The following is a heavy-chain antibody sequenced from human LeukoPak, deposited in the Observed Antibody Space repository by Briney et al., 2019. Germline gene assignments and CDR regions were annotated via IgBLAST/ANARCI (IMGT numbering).Heavy chain of an antibody. CDR1: GFTLGGNRNS. J-gene: IGHJ4*02. D-gene: IGHD1-26*01. V-gene: IGHV3-21*01. Sequence: KAGGSLRLSCAASGFTLGGNRNSMNWVRQAPGKGLEWVSSIDSSGDFIYYADSVKGRFTISRDKAKNSVYLQMNSLRAEDTAVYYCAREIRGYSYFDYWGQGTLVTVSS. CDR2: IDSSGDFI. CDR3: AREIRGYSYFDY.